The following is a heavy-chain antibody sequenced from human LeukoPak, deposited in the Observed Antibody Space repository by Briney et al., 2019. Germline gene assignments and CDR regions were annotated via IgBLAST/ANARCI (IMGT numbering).Heavy chain of an antibody. V-gene: IGHV1-69*05. CDR3: ARGYCSSTSCSYPPFSNHFDY. Sequence: SVKVSCKASGGTFSSYAISWVRQAPGQGLEWMGGIIPIFGTANYAQKFQGRVTITTDESTSTAYMELNSLRSEDTAVYYCARGYCSSTSCSYPPFSNHFDYWGQGTLVTVSS. D-gene: IGHD2-2*01. CDR1: GGTFSSYA. CDR2: IIPIFGTA. J-gene: IGHJ4*02.